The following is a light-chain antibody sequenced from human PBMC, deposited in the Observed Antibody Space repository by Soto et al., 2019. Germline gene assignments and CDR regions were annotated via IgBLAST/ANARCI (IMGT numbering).Light chain of an antibody. CDR1: QSVSRN. Sequence: ETVMTQSPATLSVSPGERPTLSCRASQSVSRNLAWYQQKPGQAPRLLIYDASTRATGIPARFSGSGSGTEFTLTISSLQSEDFAVYYCRQYNTWPLTFGPGTKVDIK. J-gene: IGKJ3*01. CDR3: RQYNTWPLT. V-gene: IGKV3-15*01. CDR2: DAS.